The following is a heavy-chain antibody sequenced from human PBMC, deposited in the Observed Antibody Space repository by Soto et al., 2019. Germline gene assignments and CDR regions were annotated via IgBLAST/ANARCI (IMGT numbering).Heavy chain of an antibody. Sequence: EVQLVESGGGLIQPGGSLRLSCVGSGFAVNSNYMIWVRQAPGKGLEWVSVIYTGGTTHYADSVRGRFPISRDDSKNTVYLQMDNLTVEDTAVDYCARAYFGGTDWIDPWGQGTLVTVSS. CDR2: IYTGGTT. CDR1: GFAVNSNY. V-gene: IGHV3-53*01. J-gene: IGHJ5*02. D-gene: IGHD3-10*01. CDR3: ARAYFGGTDWIDP.